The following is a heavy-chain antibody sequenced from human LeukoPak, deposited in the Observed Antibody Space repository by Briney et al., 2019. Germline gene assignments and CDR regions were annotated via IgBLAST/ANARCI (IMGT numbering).Heavy chain of an antibody. V-gene: IGHV3-7*03. D-gene: IGHD6-13*01. Sequence: GGSLRLSCEGSGFTFSNYWMGWVRQAPGKGLQWVANIKTDGSEKYYVDSVKGRFTISRDNAKNSLYLQMNSLRAEDTAVYYCAKGHLGYSSSWCWGQGTLVTVSS. CDR2: IKTDGSEK. J-gene: IGHJ4*02. CDR1: GFTFSNYW. CDR3: AKGHLGYSSSWC.